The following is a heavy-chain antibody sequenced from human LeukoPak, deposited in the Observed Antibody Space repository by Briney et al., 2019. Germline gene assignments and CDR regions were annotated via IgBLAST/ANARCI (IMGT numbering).Heavy chain of an antibody. V-gene: IGHV4-38-2*02. CDR2: IYHSGST. Sequence: SETLSLTCTVSGYSISSGYYWGWIRQPPGKGLEWIGSIYHSGSTYYNPSLKSRVTISVDTSKNQFSLKLSSVTAADTAVYYCAREGPVDTAMVRPPRYFDLWGRGTLVTVSS. J-gene: IGHJ2*01. D-gene: IGHD5-18*01. CDR1: GYSISSGYY. CDR3: AREGPVDTAMVRPPRYFDL.